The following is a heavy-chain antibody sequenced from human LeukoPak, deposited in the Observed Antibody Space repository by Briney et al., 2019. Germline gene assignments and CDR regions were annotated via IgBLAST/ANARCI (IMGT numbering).Heavy chain of an antibody. D-gene: IGHD6-13*01. V-gene: IGHV4-59*01. Sequence: PSETLSLTCTVSGGPISSFYWSWIRQPPGRGREGIGYIYYSGSTNYNPSLKSRVTISVDTSKNQFSLKLSSVTAADTAVYYCARYSSSWYGVDYWGQGTLVTVSS. CDR1: GGPISSFY. J-gene: IGHJ4*02. CDR2: IYYSGST. CDR3: ARYSSSWYGVDY.